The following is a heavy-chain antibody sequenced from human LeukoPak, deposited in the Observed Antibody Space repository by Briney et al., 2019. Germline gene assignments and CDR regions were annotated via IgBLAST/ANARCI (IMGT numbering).Heavy chain of an antibody. CDR2: ISAYNGNT. J-gene: IGHJ4*02. V-gene: IGHV1-18*01. CDR1: GYTFTSYG. D-gene: IGHD2-2*01. CDR3: ARAGDIVVVPAAHEY. Sequence: ASVKVSCKASGYTFTSYGISWVRQAPGQGLEWMGWISAYNGNTNYAQKLQGRVTMTTDTSTSTAYMELRSLRSDDTAVYYCARAGDIVVVPAAHEYWGQGTLVTVSS.